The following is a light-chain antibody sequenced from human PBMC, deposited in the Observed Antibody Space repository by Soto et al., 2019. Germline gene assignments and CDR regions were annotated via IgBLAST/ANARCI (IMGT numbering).Light chain of an antibody. J-gene: IGLJ2*01. Sequence: QSALTQPASVSGSPGQSITISCTGTSSDVGGYNYVSWYQQHPGKAPKLMIYDVSNRPSGVSNRFSGSKSGNTASLTISGLQAEDEADYYCSSYTISSPHVVFGGGTQLTVL. CDR3: SSYTISSPHVV. CDR1: SSDVGGYNY. CDR2: DVS. V-gene: IGLV2-14*01.